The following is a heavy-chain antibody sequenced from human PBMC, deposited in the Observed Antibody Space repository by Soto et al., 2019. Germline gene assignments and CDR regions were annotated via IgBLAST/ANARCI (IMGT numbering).Heavy chain of an antibody. CDR1: GFTFSHAW. Sequence: LLVESWGGFVQPGGSLRLSCVASGFTFSHAWMDWVRQAPGKGLEWVGRIKSISDGETTNYAASVAGRFTISRDDSKHTLFLHVNSLKTEHTGVYYCTRRIAVAGTYYFDYWGQGTLVTVSS. CDR2: IKSISDGETT. J-gene: IGHJ4*02. V-gene: IGHV3-15*07. CDR3: TRRIAVAGTYYFDY. D-gene: IGHD6-19*01.